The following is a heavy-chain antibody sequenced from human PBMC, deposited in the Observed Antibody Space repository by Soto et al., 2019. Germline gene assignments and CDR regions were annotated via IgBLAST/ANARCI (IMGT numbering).Heavy chain of an antibody. D-gene: IGHD3-10*01. CDR3: ARGKGLLWVRELPYYYYMDV. Sequence: SETLSLTCAVYGGSFSGYYWSWIRQPPGKGLEWIGEINHSGSTNYNPSLKSRVTISVDTSKNQFSLKLSSVTAADTAVYYCARGKGLLWVRELPYYYYMDVWGKVHTVTVSS. V-gene: IGHV4-34*01. CDR1: GGSFSGYY. CDR2: INHSGST. J-gene: IGHJ6*03.